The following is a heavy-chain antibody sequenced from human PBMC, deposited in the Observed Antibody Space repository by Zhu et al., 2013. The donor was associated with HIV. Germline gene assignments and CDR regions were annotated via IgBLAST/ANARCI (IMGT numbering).Heavy chain of an antibody. CDR3: ARGSTASRGPIYQYFYMDV. J-gene: IGHJ6*03. Sequence: QVQLQQWGAGLLKPSETLSLTCAVYGGSFSGYYWSWIRQPPGKGLEWIGEINHSGGTNYNPSLKSRVTISADTSKNQFSLKLNSVTAADTAVFYCARGSTASRGPIYQYFYMDVWGKGTTVTSP. CDR1: GGSFSGYY. D-gene: IGHD5-18*01. V-gene: IGHV4-34*01. CDR2: INHSGGT.